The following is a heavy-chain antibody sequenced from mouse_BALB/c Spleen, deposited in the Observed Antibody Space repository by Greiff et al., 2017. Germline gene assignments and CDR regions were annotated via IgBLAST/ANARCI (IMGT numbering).Heavy chain of an antibody. J-gene: IGHJ2*01. D-gene: IGHD1-1*01. CDR1: GFAFSSYD. CDR3: ARRGLLRSFDY. V-gene: IGHV5-12-1*01. CDR2: ISSGGGST. Sequence: EVQGVESGGGLVKPGGSLKLSCAASGFAFSSYDMSWVRQTPEKRLGWVAYISSGGGSTYYPDTVKGRFTISRDNAKNTLYLQMSTLKSEDKAMYYCARRGLLRSFDYWGQGTTLTVSS.